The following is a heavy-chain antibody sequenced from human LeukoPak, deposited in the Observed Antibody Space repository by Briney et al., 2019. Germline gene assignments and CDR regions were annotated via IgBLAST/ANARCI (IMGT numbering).Heavy chain of an antibody. Sequence: SETLSLTCTGSGRSISSYYWRWVRQPRGKGLGLIGYIYTSGSTNYPPSLQSRVTISVDTSTTQFSLKLSSVTAADTAVYYCAGHEYSSSSLDYWGQGTLVTVSS. CDR3: AGHEYSSSSLDY. J-gene: IGHJ4*02. D-gene: IGHD6-6*01. CDR1: GRSISSYY. CDR2: IYTSGST. V-gene: IGHV4-4*09.